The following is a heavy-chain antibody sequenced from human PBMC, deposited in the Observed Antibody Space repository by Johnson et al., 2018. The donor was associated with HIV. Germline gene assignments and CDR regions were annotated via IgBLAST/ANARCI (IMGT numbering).Heavy chain of an antibody. CDR2: ITNNGGST. J-gene: IGHJ3*02. Sequence: VQLVESGGGLVQPGGSLRLSCAASGFIFSSYPMHWVRQVPGKGLEYVSRITNNGGSTYYVDSVKGRFTISRDNSKNTLYLQMDSLRAEDMGVYYCATDYNFWSGRPDSFYIWGQGTMVTVSS. CDR1: GFIFSSYP. CDR3: ATDYNFWSGRPDSFYI. D-gene: IGHD3-3*01. V-gene: IGHV3-64*07.